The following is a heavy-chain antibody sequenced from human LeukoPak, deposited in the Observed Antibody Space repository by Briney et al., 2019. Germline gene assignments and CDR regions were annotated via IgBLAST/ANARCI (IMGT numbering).Heavy chain of an antibody. V-gene: IGHV3-21*01. CDR2: ISSSSSYI. J-gene: IGHJ3*02. CDR1: GFSVSSNY. Sequence: GGSLRLSCAASGFSVSSNYMSWVRQAPGKGLEWVSSISSSSSYIYYADSVKGRFTISRDNAKNSLYLQMNSLRAEDTAVYYCARRLAVAGAYDAFDIWGQGTMVTVSS. D-gene: IGHD6-19*01. CDR3: ARRLAVAGAYDAFDI.